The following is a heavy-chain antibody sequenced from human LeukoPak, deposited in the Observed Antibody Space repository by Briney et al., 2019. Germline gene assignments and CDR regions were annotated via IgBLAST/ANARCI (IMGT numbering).Heavy chain of an antibody. V-gene: IGHV1-2*02. J-gene: IGHJ4*02. CDR2: ITPKSGDT. CDR1: GYTFSDFY. Sequence: ASVKVSCKASGYTFSDFYIHWVRQAPGQGLEYVGWITPKSGDTYSPQRFQGRVTMTRDASISTACMELSSLRSDDTAVYFCARVRLADERAWAYWGQGTLVTVSS. D-gene: IGHD3-3*02. CDR3: ARVRLADERAWAY.